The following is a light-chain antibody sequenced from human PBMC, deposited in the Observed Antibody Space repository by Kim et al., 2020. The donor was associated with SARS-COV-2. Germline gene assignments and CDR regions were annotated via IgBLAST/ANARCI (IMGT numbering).Light chain of an antibody. CDR2: QNN. Sequence: TGKTASITGSGDRLAEKYICGDKQKAGQSPVWVMYQNNKRHSGVHERLAGSKSGNTATLNISETQATDEAEYYGQAWDRSSVGGVFGGGNQLTVL. J-gene: IGLJ3*02. CDR1: RLAEKY. V-gene: IGLV3-1*01. CDR3: QAWDRSSVGGV.